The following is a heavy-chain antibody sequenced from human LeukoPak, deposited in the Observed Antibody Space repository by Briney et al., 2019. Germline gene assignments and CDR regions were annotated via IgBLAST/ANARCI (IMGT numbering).Heavy chain of an antibody. V-gene: IGHV3-33*01. CDR2: LVYDERI. CDR1: GFPFSSYG. Sequence: GGSLRLSCAASGFPFSSYGMRWVRQAPGKGLEWVARLVYDERIDYANSVKGRFSISRDNSKNTLFLDMSDLRVEDTAVYYCARDLSAAFDFWGQGVLVTVSS. J-gene: IGHJ4*02. CDR3: ARDLSAAFDF. D-gene: IGHD6-19*01.